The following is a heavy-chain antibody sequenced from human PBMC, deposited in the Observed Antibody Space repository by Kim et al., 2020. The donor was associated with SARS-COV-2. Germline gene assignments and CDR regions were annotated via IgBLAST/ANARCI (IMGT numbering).Heavy chain of an antibody. D-gene: IGHD3-3*01. CDR3: AKDSQNTYYDFWNHGGVDV. J-gene: IGHJ6*02. Sequence: GRFTISRDNSKNTLYLQMNSLRAEDTAVYYCAKDSQNTYYDFWNHGGVDVWGQGTTVTVSS. V-gene: IGHV3-23*01.